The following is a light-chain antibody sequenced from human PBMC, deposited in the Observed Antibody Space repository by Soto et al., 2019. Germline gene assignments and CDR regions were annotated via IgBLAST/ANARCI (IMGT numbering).Light chain of an antibody. V-gene: IGKV3D-20*01. CDR1: QSVSSSS. Sequence: EIVLTQSPATLSLSPGERATLSCGASQSVSSSSLAWYQQKPGLAPRLLIYVAPSRATGIPDRFSGSGSGTDFTLTISRLEPEDFAVYYCQQYGSSPHTFGQGTKLEIK. CDR3: QQYGSSPHT. J-gene: IGKJ2*01. CDR2: VAP.